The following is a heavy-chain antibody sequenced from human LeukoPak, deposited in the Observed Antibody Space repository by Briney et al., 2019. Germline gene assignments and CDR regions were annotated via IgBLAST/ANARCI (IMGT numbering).Heavy chain of an antibody. J-gene: IGHJ5*02. CDR3: ARWYSSSWTGTNWFDP. Sequence: PGRSLRLSCAASGFTVSSNYMSWVRQAPGKGLGWVSVIYSGGSTYYADSVKGRFTISRGNSKNTLYLQMNSLRAEDTAVYYCARWYSSSWTGTNWFDPWGQGTLVTVSS. CDR2: IYSGGST. D-gene: IGHD6-13*01. CDR1: GFTVSSNY. V-gene: IGHV3-53*01.